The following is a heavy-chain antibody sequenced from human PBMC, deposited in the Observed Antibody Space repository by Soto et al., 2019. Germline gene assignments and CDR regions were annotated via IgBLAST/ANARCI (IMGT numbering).Heavy chain of an antibody. CDR3: AKTGPYDILTYWYFDL. D-gene: IGHD3-9*01. CDR1: GDCVSSSF. CDR2: IYYSGTT. J-gene: IGHJ2*01. Sequence: SETLSLTCAVSGDCVSSSFFSWIRQPPGKGQEWIGYIYYSGTTYYNPSLESRVTISIDTSKNQFSLKVSSLTAADTAVYYCAKTGPYDILTYWYFDLWGRGTLVTVSS. V-gene: IGHV4-59*04.